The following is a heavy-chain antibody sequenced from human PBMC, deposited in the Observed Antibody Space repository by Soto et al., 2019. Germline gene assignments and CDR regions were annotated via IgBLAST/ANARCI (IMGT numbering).Heavy chain of an antibody. CDR1: GGTFSSYA. Sequence: SVKVSCKASGGTFSSYAISWVRQAPGQGLEWMGGIIPTFGTANYAQKFQGRVTITADESTSTAYMELSSLRSEDTAVYYCARVTGGYYYYYGMDVWGQGTTVTVSS. CDR2: IIPTFGTA. J-gene: IGHJ6*02. V-gene: IGHV1-69*13. D-gene: IGHD2-15*01. CDR3: ARVTGGYYYYYGMDV.